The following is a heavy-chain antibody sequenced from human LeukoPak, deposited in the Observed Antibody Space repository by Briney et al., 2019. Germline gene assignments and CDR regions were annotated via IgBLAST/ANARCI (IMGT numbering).Heavy chain of an antibody. V-gene: IGHV3-21*01. J-gene: IGHJ4*02. D-gene: IGHD6-19*01. Sequence: PGGSLRLSCVASGFTFSSYSMNWVRQAPGKGLEWVSSVSSSNSYIYYADSSKGRFTISRDNAKNSLYLQMNSLRAEDTAVYYCARDLSAIAVAGTGFDYWGQGTLVTVSS. CDR2: VSSSNSYI. CDR1: GFTFSSYS. CDR3: ARDLSAIAVAGTGFDY.